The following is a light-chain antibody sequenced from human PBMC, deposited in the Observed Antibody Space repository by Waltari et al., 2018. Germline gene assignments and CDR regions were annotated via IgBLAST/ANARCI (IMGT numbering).Light chain of an antibody. J-gene: IGKJ4*01. CDR1: RNINNY. Sequence: DIQMTQSPSTLSASVGDRVIITCRARRNINNYLAWYQEKPGKAPKVLIYKASTLQSGVPSRFSCSGSGTEFTLTISSLQPDDLATYYCQQYNDYFGGGTTVEIK. V-gene: IGKV1-5*03. CDR3: QQYNDY. CDR2: KAS.